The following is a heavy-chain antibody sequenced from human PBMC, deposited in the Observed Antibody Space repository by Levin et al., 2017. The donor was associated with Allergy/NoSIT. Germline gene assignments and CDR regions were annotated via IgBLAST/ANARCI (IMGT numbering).Heavy chain of an antibody. CDR2: ISAGGANP. D-gene: IGHD1-26*01. J-gene: IGHJ5*01. V-gene: IGHV3-30*18. CDR1: GFTFSTHG. CDR3: ANLVGTKATWFDS. Sequence: GGSLRLSCAASGFTFSTHGMYWVRQAPGKGLEWVALISAGGANPYYADSVKGRFTVPRDDSKNTLYLVMNSLRTEDTAIYYCANLVGTKATWFDSGGQGTLVTVSS.